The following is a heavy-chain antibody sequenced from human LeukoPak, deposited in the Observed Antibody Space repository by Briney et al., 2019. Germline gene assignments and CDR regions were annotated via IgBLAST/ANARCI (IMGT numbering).Heavy chain of an antibody. CDR1: GGSISSGGYY. V-gene: IGHV4-31*03. J-gene: IGHJ3*02. D-gene: IGHD1-14*01. Sequence: SETLSLTCTVSGGSISSGGYYWSRIRQHPGKGLEWIGYIYYSGSTYYNPSLKSRVTISVDTSKNQFSLKLSSVTAADTAVYYCASGRTPRAFDIWGQGTMVTVSS. CDR3: ASGRTPRAFDI. CDR2: IYYSGST.